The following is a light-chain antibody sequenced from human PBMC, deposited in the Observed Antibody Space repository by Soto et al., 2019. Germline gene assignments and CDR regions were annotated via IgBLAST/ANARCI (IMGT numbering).Light chain of an antibody. CDR3: QQYNRT. V-gene: IGKV1-5*03. CDR1: ESISDW. J-gene: IGKJ1*01. Sequence: DIQMTQCPSTVSASVGDRVTIACRASESISDWLAWYQQKPGKAPRLLIYQASTLETGVPSRFSGSGSGTDFTLTINSLQPDDFATYYCQQYNRTFGQGTRVEVK. CDR2: QAS.